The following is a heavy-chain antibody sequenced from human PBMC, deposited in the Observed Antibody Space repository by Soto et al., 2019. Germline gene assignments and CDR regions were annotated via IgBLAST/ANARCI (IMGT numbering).Heavy chain of an antibody. CDR1: GFTVSNNY. V-gene: IGHV3-53*01. CDR3: ATHPGGGGY. CDR2: IYSGGYT. D-gene: IGHD3-10*01. J-gene: IGHJ4*02. Sequence: EVQLVESGGGLIQPGGSLRLSCAVSGFTVSNNYMSWVRQAPGKGLEGVSVIYSGGYTAYGDSVKGRFTISRDNSKNNHNLQRKARRADDRAVYSWATHPGGGGYWGQGTLVTVSS.